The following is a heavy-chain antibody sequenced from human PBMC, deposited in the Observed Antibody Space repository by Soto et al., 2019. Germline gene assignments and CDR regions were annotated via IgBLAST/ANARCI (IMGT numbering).Heavy chain of an antibody. D-gene: IGHD1-7*01. J-gene: IGHJ6*02. CDR1: GASFGSYS. Sequence: QVQLQESGPGLVKPSEPLSLPCPVPGASFGSYSWSWIRHPPGKGLEWIGYIYYSGSTNYNPSLKSRVTISVDTSKNQFSLKLSSVTAADTAVYYCAREGLTGTIGLYYYYAMDVWGQGTTVTVSS. CDR2: IYYSGST. V-gene: IGHV4-59*01. CDR3: AREGLTGTIGLYYYYAMDV.